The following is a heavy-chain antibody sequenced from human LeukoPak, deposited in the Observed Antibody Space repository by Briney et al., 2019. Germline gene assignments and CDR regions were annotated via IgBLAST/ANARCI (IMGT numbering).Heavy chain of an antibody. CDR3: ATENALSAIAAAGKTHNWFDP. CDR1: GYTLTELS. D-gene: IGHD6-13*01. J-gene: IGHJ5*02. Sequence: ASVKVSCKVSGYTLTELSMHWVRQAPGKGLEWMGGFDPEDGETIYAQKFQGRVTMTEDTSTDTAYMELSSLRSEDTAVYYCATENALSAIAAAGKTHNWFDPWGQGTLVTVSS. CDR2: FDPEDGET. V-gene: IGHV1-24*01.